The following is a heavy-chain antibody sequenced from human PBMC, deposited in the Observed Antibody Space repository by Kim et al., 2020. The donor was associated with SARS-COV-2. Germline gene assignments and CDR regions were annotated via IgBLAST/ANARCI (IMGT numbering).Heavy chain of an antibody. CDR3: ARDRGGSLDY. J-gene: IGHJ4*02. D-gene: IGHD1-26*01. V-gene: IGHV3-7*01. Sequence: KDCEESVNGRFTISRDDAKNSLYLQMNSLRAEDTAVYYCARDRGGSLDYWGQGTLVTVSS. CDR2: K.